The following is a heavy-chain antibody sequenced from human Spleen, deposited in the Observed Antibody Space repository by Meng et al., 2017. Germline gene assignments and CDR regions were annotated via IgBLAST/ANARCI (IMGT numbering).Heavy chain of an antibody. D-gene: IGHD4-11*01. CDR2: INHSGST. CDR1: GGSFSDYY. Sequence: QVQLQQWGAGLLKPSAILALTCVVSGGSFSDYYWSWIRQPPGKGLEWIGEINHSGSTNYNPSLESRATISVDTSQNNLSLKLSSVTAADSAVYYCARGPTTMAHDFDYWGQGTLVTVSS. CDR3: ARGPTTMAHDFDY. V-gene: IGHV4-34*01. J-gene: IGHJ4*02.